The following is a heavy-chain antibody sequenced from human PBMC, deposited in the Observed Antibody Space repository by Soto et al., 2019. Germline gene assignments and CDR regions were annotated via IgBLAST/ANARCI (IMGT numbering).Heavy chain of an antibody. J-gene: IGHJ6*02. CDR2: ISDSGGST. Sequence: AGGSLRLSCAASGFIFSSYAMSWVRQAPGKGLEWVSTISDSGGSTYYADSVKGRFTISRDNSKNTLYLQMNSLRPEDTAVYYCAKSKSSSWYGMDVWGQGTTVTVSS. CDR1: GFIFSSYA. V-gene: IGHV3-23*01. D-gene: IGHD6-13*01. CDR3: AKSKSSSWYGMDV.